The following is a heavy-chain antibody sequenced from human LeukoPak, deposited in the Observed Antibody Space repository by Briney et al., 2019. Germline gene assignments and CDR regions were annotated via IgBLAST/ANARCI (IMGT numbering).Heavy chain of an antibody. CDR2: IWYDGSNK. Sequence: PGGSLRLSCAASGFTFSSYGMHWVRQAPGKGLEWVAVIWYDGSNKYYADSVKGRFTISRDNSKNTLYLQMNSLRAEDTAVYYCARGRSGEHIYWFDPWGQGTLVTVSS. CDR1: GFTFSSYG. J-gene: IGHJ5*02. V-gene: IGHV3-33*01. CDR3: ARGRSGEHIYWFDP. D-gene: IGHD3-3*01.